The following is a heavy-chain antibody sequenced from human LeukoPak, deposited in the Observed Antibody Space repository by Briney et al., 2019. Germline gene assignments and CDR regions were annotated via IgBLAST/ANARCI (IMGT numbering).Heavy chain of an antibody. CDR1: GFTFSSYA. D-gene: IGHD5-12*01. CDR2: ISSNWGST. CDR3: VKGPADMVEFDY. J-gene: IGHJ4*02. V-gene: IGHV3-64D*06. Sequence: GGSLRLSCSASGFTFSSYAMHWVRQAPGKGLEYVSAISSNWGSTYYADSVKGRFTISRDNSNNTLYLQMNSLIAEDTAVYYCVKGPADMVEFDYWGQGTLVTVSS.